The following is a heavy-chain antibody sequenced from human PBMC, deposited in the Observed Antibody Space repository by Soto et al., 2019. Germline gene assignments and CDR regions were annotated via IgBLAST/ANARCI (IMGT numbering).Heavy chain of an antibody. CDR2: IYYSGRT. CDR3: ASGYCSGGSCYSEYFQH. J-gene: IGHJ1*01. Sequence: QVQLQESGPGLVKPSQTLSLTCTVSGGSISSGDYYWSWIRQPPGKGLEWIGYIYYSGRTHYNPSLKSRVTISGDTSKNQFSLTLSSVTAADTAVYYCASGYCSGGSCYSEYFQHWGQGTLVTVSS. V-gene: IGHV4-30-4*01. CDR1: GGSISSGDYY. D-gene: IGHD2-15*01.